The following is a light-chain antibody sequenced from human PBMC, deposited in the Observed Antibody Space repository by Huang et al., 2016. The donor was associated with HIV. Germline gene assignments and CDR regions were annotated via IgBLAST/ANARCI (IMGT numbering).Light chain of an antibody. Sequence: DIQMTQSPSSLSASVGDRVTITCQASQDITNYLNWYQQKPEEAPKLLIYDASNLESGVPSRFSGGGAGTHFTFTINSLQPEDIATYYCQHYDSLPYAFGQETKLEMK. CDR1: QDITNY. CDR2: DAS. J-gene: IGKJ2*01. V-gene: IGKV1-33*01. CDR3: QHYDSLPYA.